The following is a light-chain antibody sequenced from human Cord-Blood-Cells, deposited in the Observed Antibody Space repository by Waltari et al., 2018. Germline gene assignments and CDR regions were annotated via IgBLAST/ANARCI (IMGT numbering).Light chain of an antibody. V-gene: IGLV2-14*01. J-gene: IGLJ1*01. CDR3: SSYTSNSALYV. CDR2: DVS. CDR1: ISDVGGYNY. Sequence: QSALTQPASASGSPGQSITISCTGTISDVGGYNYVSWYRQHPDKAPKLMIYDVSKAPSGVSNRFSGSKSGNTASLTVSGLQAEDKADYYCSSYTSNSALYVFGTGTKVTVL.